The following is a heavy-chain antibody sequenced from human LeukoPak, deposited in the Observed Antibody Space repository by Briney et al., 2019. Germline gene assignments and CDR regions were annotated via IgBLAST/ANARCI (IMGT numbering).Heavy chain of an antibody. Sequence: SETLSLSCAVSGYSISSGYYWGWIRQPPGKGLEWIGSIYHSGTTYYNPSLKSRVTISVDTSKNQFSLKLRSVTAADTAVYYCARSRNCYFDVWGRGAMVAVSS. CDR1: GYSISSGYY. V-gene: IGHV4-38-2*01. J-gene: IGHJ2*01. CDR3: ARSRNCYFDV. CDR2: IYHSGTT.